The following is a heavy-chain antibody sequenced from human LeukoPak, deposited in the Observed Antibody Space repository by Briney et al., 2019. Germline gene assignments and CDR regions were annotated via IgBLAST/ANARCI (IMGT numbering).Heavy chain of an antibody. V-gene: IGHV3-9*01. J-gene: IGHJ3*02. CDR2: ISWKSGNV. Sequence: GGSLRLSCAASGFTFDDYAMHWVRQAPGKGLEWVSGISWKSGNVGYADSVKGRFTISRDDAKNSLYLQMNSLRAEDTALYYCAKGHRATVTPAAFDIWGQGTMVTVSS. CDR3: AKGHRATVTPAAFDI. D-gene: IGHD4-17*01. CDR1: GFTFDDYA.